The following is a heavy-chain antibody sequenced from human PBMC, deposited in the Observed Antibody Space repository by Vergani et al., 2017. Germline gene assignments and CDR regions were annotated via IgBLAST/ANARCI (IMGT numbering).Heavy chain of an antibody. Sequence: QVQLVESGGGLVQPGGSLRLSCAASGFTFSSYAMHWVRQAPGQGLEWMGWINPNSGGTNYAQKFQGRVTMTRDTSISTAYMELSSLRADDTAVYYCAIDPKAARPRLNWFDPWGQGTLVTVSS. CDR3: AIDPKAARPRLNWFDP. D-gene: IGHD6-6*01. CDR1: GFTFSSYA. V-gene: IGHV1-2*02. CDR2: INPNSGGT. J-gene: IGHJ5*02.